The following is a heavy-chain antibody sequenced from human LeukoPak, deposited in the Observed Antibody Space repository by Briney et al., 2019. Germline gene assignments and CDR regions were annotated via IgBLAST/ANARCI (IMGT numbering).Heavy chain of an antibody. Sequence: AGGSLRLSCAASGFSLNNYDMSWVRQAPGMGLEWVSAINENGDRTYYADSVKDRFTISKDNSKNTVYLQMNSLRLDDTAVYYCARGGHSGSGSYYDPWGQGTLVTVFS. CDR2: INENGDRT. V-gene: IGHV3-23*01. CDR3: ARGGHSGSGSYYDP. CDR1: GFSLNNYD. J-gene: IGHJ5*02. D-gene: IGHD3-10*01.